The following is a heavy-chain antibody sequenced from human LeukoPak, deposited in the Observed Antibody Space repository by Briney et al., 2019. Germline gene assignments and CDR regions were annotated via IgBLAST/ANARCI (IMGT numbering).Heavy chain of an antibody. D-gene: IGHD5-18*01. CDR3: ARDQYSYGHFDY. J-gene: IGHJ4*02. V-gene: IGHV3-21*01. CDR2: ISSSSSYI. CDR1: GFTVSSNY. Sequence: GGSLRLSCAASGFTVSSNYMNWVRQAPGKGLEWVSSISSSSSYIYYADSVKGRFTISRDNAKNSLYLQMNSLRAEDTAVYYCARDQYSYGHFDYWGQGTLVTVSS.